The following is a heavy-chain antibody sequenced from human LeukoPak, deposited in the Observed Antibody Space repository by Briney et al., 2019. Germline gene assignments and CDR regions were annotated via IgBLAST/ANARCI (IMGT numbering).Heavy chain of an antibody. CDR3: ARRPYAHYDSSGYYSPYYFDY. Sequence: SETLSLTCTVSGGSISSYYWSWIRQPPGKGLEWIGYIYYSGSTNYNPSLKSRVTISVDTSKNQFSLKLSSVTAADTAVYYCARRPYAHYDSSGYYSPYYFDYWGQGTLVTVSS. CDR1: GGSISSYY. CDR2: IYYSGST. J-gene: IGHJ4*02. D-gene: IGHD3-22*01. V-gene: IGHV4-59*08.